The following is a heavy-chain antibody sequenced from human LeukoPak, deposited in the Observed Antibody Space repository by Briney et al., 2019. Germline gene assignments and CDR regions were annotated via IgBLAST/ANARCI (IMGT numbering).Heavy chain of an antibody. V-gene: IGHV3-74*01. Sequence: GGSLRLSCAASGFTSSSYWMHWVRQVPGKGLVWVSRINSDGSSTSYADSVKGRFTISRDNAKNTLYLQMSSLRAEDTAVYYCARDPSGTAMAAYYFDYWGQGTLVTVSS. J-gene: IGHJ4*02. D-gene: IGHD5-18*01. CDR2: INSDGSST. CDR1: GFTSSSYW. CDR3: ARDPSGTAMAAYYFDY.